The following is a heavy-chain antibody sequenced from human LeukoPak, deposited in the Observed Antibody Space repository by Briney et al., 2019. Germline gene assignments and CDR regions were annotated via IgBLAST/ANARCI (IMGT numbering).Heavy chain of an antibody. CDR1: GYTFTSYD. V-gene: IGHV1-8*03. CDR2: MNPNSGNT. D-gene: IGHD3-10*01. J-gene: IGHJ6*03. Sequence: ASVKVSCKASGYTFTSYDINGVRQATGQGLEWMGWMNPNSGNTGYAQKFQGRVTITRNTSISTAYMELSSLRSEDTAVYYCARGIGLGELTYYYYYYMDVWGKGTTVTISS. CDR3: ARGIGLGELTYYYYYYMDV.